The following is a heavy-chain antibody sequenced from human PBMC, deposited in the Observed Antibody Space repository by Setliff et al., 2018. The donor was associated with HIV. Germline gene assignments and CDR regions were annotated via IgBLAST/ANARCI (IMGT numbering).Heavy chain of an antibody. D-gene: IGHD1-26*01. V-gene: IGHV5-51*01. CDR3: ARHGMGTPYSGSPGDHAFDI. CDR2: IYPGDSDT. CDR1: GYSFTTYW. J-gene: IGHJ3*02. Sequence: PGESLKISCKTSGYSFTTYWIGWVRQMPGKGLEWMGIIYPGDSDTRYSPSFQGQVTISADKSISTAYLQWSSLKASDTAMYYCARHGMGTPYSGSPGDHAFDIWGQGTMVTVSS.